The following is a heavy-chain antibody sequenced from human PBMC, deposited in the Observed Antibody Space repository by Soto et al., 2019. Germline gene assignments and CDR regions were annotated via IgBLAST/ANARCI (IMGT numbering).Heavy chain of an antibody. Sequence: PSETLSLTCAVYGGSFSGYYWSWIRQPPGKGLEWIGEINHSGSTNYNPSLKSRVTISVDTSKNQFSLKLSSVTAADTAVYYCARGALTYYDLLTGYYPLGWFDPWGQGTLVTVSS. CDR2: INHSGST. CDR3: ARGALTYYDLLTGYYPLGWFDP. D-gene: IGHD3-9*01. V-gene: IGHV4-34*01. J-gene: IGHJ5*02. CDR1: GGSFSGYY.